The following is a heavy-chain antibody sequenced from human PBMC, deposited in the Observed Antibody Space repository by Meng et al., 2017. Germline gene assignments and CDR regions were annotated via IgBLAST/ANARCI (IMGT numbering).Heavy chain of an antibody. D-gene: IGHD6-19*01. CDR1: GYSISRGYY. V-gene: IGHV4-38-2*02. CDR2: IYHSGST. Sequence: AEILSLTCTVSGYSISRGYYWCWIRQPPGKGLEWIGRIYHSGSTYYNPSLKSRVTISVDTSKNQFSLKLSSVTAADTAVYYCARDQVAVAGKKGYYYYGMDVWGHGTTVTVSS. CDR3: ARDQVAVAGKKGYYYYGMDV. J-gene: IGHJ6*02.